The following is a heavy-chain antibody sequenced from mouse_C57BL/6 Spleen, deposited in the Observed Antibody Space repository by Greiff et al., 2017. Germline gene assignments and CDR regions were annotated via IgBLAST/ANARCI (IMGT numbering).Heavy chain of an antibody. CDR3: TSEGFSSCVGFGD. J-gene: IGHJ2*01. Sequence: VQLQQSGAELVRPGASVTLSCKASSYTFTDYEMHWVKQTPVHGLEWIGAIDPETGGTAYNQKFKGKAILTADKSSSTAYMELRSLTSEDSAVYYCTSEGFSSCVGFGDWGQGTTLTVSS. CDR2: IDPETGGT. V-gene: IGHV1-15*01. D-gene: IGHD1-1*01. CDR1: SYTFTDYE.